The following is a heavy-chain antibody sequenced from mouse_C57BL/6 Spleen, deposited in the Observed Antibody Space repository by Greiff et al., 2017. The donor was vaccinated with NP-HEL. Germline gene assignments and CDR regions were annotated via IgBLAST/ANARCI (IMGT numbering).Heavy chain of an antibody. J-gene: IGHJ2*01. D-gene: IGHD1-1*02. CDR3: ARKDYDFDY. V-gene: IGHV1-26*01. CDR1: GYTFTDYY. CDR2: INPNNGGT. Sequence: EVQLQQSGPELVKPGASVKISCKASGYTFTDYYMNWVKQSHGKSLEWIGDINPNNGGTSYNQKFKGKATLTVDKSSSTAYMELRSLTSEDSAVYYCARKDYDFDYWGQGTTLTGSS.